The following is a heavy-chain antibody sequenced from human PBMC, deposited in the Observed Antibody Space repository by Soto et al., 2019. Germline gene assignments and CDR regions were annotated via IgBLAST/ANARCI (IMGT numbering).Heavy chain of an antibody. CDR2: VHYSGSA. D-gene: IGHD3-10*01. CDR1: GGSIGGYF. CDR3: ARDDGGCPDS. Sequence: QVQLQESGPRLVKPSETLSLICTVSGGSIGGYFWSWVRQAPGKGLEWIGYVHYSGSANYNASLKSRATISLDTSKNEFSLRLTSVTAADTAVYYCARDDGGCPDSWGQGTLVTVSS. J-gene: IGHJ5*01. V-gene: IGHV4-59*12.